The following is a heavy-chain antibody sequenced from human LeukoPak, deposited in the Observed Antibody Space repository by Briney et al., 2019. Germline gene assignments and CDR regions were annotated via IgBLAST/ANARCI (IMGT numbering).Heavy chain of an antibody. Sequence: SVKVSCKASGYTFTSYGISWVRQAPGQGLEWMGGIIPIFGTANYAQKFQGRVTITADESTSTAYMELSSLRSEDTAVYYCARGRWLQLPDYWGQGTLVTVSS. V-gene: IGHV1-69*13. CDR2: IIPIFGTA. CDR1: GYTFTSYG. D-gene: IGHD5-24*01. J-gene: IGHJ4*02. CDR3: ARGRWLQLPDY.